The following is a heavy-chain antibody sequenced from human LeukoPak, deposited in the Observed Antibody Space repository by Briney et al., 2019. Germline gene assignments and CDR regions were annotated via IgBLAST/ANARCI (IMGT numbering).Heavy chain of an antibody. V-gene: IGHV3-30*18. CDR1: RFTFSRYG. Sequence: GVSLRLPCAASRFTFSRYGMHWVRQAPGKGLEGVAAISYDGSNKYYGDSVKGRFTISRDNSKNTLYLQMNSLRAEDTALYYCAKELKWGEYYGMGVWGQGTTVTVSS. CDR2: ISYDGSNK. CDR3: AKELKWGEYYGMGV. D-gene: IGHD3-16*01. J-gene: IGHJ6*02.